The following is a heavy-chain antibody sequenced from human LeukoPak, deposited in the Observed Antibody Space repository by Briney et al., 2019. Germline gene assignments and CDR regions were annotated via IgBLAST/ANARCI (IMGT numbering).Heavy chain of an antibody. J-gene: IGHJ4*02. V-gene: IGHV1-18*01. CDR3: ARSLAGDCSSTSCLNY. Sequence: GASVKVSCKASGYTFTSYGISWVRQAPGQGLEWMGWISAYNGNTNYAQKLQGRVTMTTDTSTSTAYMELRSLRSDDTAVYYCARSLAGDCSSTSCLNYWGQGTQVTVSS. CDR2: ISAYNGNT. CDR1: GYTFTSYG. D-gene: IGHD2-2*01.